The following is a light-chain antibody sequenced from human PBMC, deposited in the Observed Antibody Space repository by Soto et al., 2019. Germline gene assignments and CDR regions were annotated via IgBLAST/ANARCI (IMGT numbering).Light chain of an antibody. J-gene: IGKJ4*01. CDR1: QGISSS. Sequence: DIQLTQSPSFLSASVGDRVTITCRASQGISSSLAWYQQKPGRATELLIYSSSTLQSGVPSRFSGSGSGTEFTLTISSLQPEDFATYYCQQINSFPLTFGGGTKVEIK. CDR2: SSS. V-gene: IGKV1-9*01. CDR3: QQINSFPLT.